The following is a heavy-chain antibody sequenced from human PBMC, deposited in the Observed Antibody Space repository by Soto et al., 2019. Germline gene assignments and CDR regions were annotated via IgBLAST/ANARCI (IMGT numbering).Heavy chain of an antibody. CDR3: AYYYINTVQWGFDS. J-gene: IGHJ4*02. CDR1: GFSLTTSGEG. V-gene: IGHV2-5*01. CDR2: IYSNDDK. D-gene: IGHD3-22*01. Sequence: QITLKESGPTLVKPTQTLTLTCTFSGFSLTTSGEGVGWIRQPPGKALEWLALIYSNDDKRYSSSLRTRHTITNVTSEQQVVLTINTMDPVDTATYFCAYYYINTVQWGFDSWGQGTLVTVSS.